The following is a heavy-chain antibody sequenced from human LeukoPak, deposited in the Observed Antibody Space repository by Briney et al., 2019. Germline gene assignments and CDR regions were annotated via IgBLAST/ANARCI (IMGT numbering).Heavy chain of an antibody. CDR1: GGSFSGYY. CDR3: ARYLATTRRHGPFFDY. V-gene: IGHV4-34*01. D-gene: IGHD1-1*01. Sequence: SETLSLTCAVYGGSFSGYYWSWIRQAPGKGLEWIGEINHSGSTNYNPSLKSRVTISVDTSKNQFSLKLSSVTAADTAVYYCARYLATTRRHGPFFDYWGQGTLVTVSS. CDR2: INHSGST. J-gene: IGHJ4*02.